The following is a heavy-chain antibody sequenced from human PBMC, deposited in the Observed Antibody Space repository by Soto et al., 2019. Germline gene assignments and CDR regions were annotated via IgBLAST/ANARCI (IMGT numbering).Heavy chain of an antibody. V-gene: IGHV1-3*01. Sequence: ASVKFSCKASGYTFTSYAMHWVRQAPGQMLECMVWINAGNGNTKYXXKFQGRVXXTRDTSASTAXMELSXVRSEATGVYYCARGYSYGYWVDYCGQGTLVTVS. CDR1: GYTFTSYA. CDR3: ARGYSYGYWVDY. D-gene: IGHD5-18*01. CDR2: INAGNGNT. J-gene: IGHJ4*02.